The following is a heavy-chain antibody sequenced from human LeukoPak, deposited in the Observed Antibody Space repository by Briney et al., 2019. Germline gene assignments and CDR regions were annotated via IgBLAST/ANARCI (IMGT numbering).Heavy chain of an antibody. J-gene: IGHJ3*02. Sequence: ASVTVSCTASGYTFTIYAMHWVRQAPGQRLEWMGWINAGNGNTKYSQKFQGRVTITRDTSASTAYMELSSLRSEDTAVYYCARDRSSGWYGDALDIWGQGTMVTVSS. V-gene: IGHV1-3*01. CDR3: ARDRSSGWYGDALDI. CDR1: GYTFTIYA. CDR2: INAGNGNT. D-gene: IGHD6-19*01.